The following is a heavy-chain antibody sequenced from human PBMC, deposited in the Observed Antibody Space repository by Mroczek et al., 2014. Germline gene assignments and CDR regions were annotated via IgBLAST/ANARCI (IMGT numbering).Heavy chain of an antibody. CDR1: GYTFTSYD. CDR3: ARGRMSINNHSKLSPLVGAFDI. J-gene: IGHJ3*02. CDR2: MNPNSGNT. Sequence: QVQLVQSGAEVKKPGASVKVSCKASGYTFTSYDINWVRQATGQGLEWMGWMNPNSGNTGYAQKFQGRVTMTRNTSISTAYMELSSLRSEDTAVYYCARGRMSINNHSKLSPLVGAFDIWGPRDNGHRLF. D-gene: IGHD1-14*01. V-gene: IGHV1-8*01.